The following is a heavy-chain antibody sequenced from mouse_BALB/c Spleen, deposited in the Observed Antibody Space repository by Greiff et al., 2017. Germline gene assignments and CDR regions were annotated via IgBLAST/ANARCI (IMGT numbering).Heavy chain of an antibody. Sequence: LVESAAELARPGASVKMSCKASGYTFTSYTMHWVKQRPGQGLEWIGYINPSSGYTEYNQKFKDKTTLTADKSSSTAYMQLSSLTSEDSAVYYCARGYDRYGGYWGQGTTLTVSS. D-gene: IGHD2-14*01. V-gene: IGHV1-4*02. CDR3: ARGYDRYGGY. CDR2: INPSSGYT. J-gene: IGHJ2*01. CDR1: GYTFTSYT.